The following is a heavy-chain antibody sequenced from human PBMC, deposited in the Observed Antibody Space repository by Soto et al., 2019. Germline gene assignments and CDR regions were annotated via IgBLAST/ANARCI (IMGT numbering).Heavy chain of an antibody. J-gene: IGHJ4*02. CDR3: ARALGSYYDFWSGYYRPYYFDY. CDR2: IYYSGST. CDR1: GGSISSYY. Sequence: PSETLSLTCTVSGGSISSYYWSWIRQPPGKGLEWIGYIYYSGSTNYNPSLKSRVTISVDTSKNQFSLKLSSVTAADTAVYYCARALGSYYDFWSGYYRPYYFDYWGQGTLVTVSS. D-gene: IGHD3-3*01. V-gene: IGHV4-59*01.